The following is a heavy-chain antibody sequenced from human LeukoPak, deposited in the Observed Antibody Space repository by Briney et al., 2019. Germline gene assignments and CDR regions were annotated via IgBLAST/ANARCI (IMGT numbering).Heavy chain of an antibody. Sequence: GGSLRLSCAASGFTFSDHYMSWIRQAPGKGLEWVSYISSSGSTIYYADSVKGRFTISRDNAKNSLYLQMNSLRAEDTAVYYCAKLRAPPADYYDYWGQGALVTVSS. D-gene: IGHD6-6*01. CDR3: AKLRAPPADYYDY. V-gene: IGHV3-11*01. CDR2: ISSSGSTI. J-gene: IGHJ4*02. CDR1: GFTFSDHY.